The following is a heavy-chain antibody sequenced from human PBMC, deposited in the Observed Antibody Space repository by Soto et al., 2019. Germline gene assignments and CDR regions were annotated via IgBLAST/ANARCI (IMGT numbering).Heavy chain of an antibody. J-gene: IGHJ4*02. CDR2: INPSGGST. V-gene: IGHV1-46*01. CDR3: AVGRDLHRCGY. Sequence: QVQLVQSGAEVKKPGASVKVSCKASGYTFTSYYMHWVRQAPGQGLEWMGIINPSGGSTSYAQKFQGRVTMTRDTPTSTVYVELSSLSSEDKDVYYCAVGRDLHRCGYWGQGTLVTVSS. D-gene: IGHD2-21*01. CDR1: GYTFTSYY.